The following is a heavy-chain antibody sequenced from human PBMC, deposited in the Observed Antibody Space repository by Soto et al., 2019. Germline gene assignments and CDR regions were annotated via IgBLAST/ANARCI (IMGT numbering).Heavy chain of an antibody. CDR3: ARDMITFGGVPPGY. D-gene: IGHD3-16*01. J-gene: IGHJ4*02. CDR2: ISAYNGNT. V-gene: IGHV1-18*01. Sequence: QVQLVQSGAEVKKPGASVKVSCKASGYTFTSYGISWVRQAPGQGLEWMGWISAYNGNTNYAQKLQGRVTMTTDTSTSTAYRELRSLSTDDTAVYYCARDMITFGGVPPGYWGQGTLVTVSS. CDR1: GYTFTSYG.